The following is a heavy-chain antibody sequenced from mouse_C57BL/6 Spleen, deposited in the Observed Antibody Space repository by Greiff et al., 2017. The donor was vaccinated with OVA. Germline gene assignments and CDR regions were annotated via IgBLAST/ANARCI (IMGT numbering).Heavy chain of an antibody. CDR3: ARSGLFLYYFDY. D-gene: IGHD3-1*01. V-gene: IGHV1-54*01. J-gene: IGHJ2*01. CDR1: GYAFTNYL. Sequence: LEESGAELVRPGTSVKVSCKASGYAFTNYLIEWVKQRPGQGLEWIGVINPGSGGTNYNEKFKGKATLTADKSSSTAYMQLSSLTSEDSAVYVCARSGLFLYYFDYWGQGTTLTVSS. CDR2: INPGSGGT.